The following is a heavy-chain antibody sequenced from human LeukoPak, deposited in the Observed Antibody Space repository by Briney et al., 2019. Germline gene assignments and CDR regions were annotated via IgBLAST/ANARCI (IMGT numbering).Heavy chain of an antibody. CDR2: IFTSGST. Sequence: SETLSLTCTVSGGSISSGSYYWSWIRQPAGKGLEWIGRIFTSGSTNYNPSLKSRVTISVDTSKNQFSLRLSSVTAADTAVYYCARDGFYDSSGYYYNWVFDYWGQGTLVTVSS. V-gene: IGHV4-61*02. CDR3: ARDGFYDSSGYYYNWVFDY. D-gene: IGHD3-22*01. CDR1: GGSISSGSYY. J-gene: IGHJ4*02.